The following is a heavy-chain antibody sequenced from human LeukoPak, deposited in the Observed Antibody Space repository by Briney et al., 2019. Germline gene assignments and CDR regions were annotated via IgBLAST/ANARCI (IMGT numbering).Heavy chain of an antibody. CDR1: GGSISSGGYY. Sequence: SETLSLTCTVSGGSISSGGYYWSWIRQHPGKGLEWIGYIYYSGSTYYNPSLKSRVTISVDTSKSQFSLKLSSVTAADTAVYYCARSKYQLLSQYNWFGPWGQGTLVTVSS. CDR2: IYYSGST. J-gene: IGHJ5*02. CDR3: ARSKYQLLSQYNWFGP. D-gene: IGHD2-2*01. V-gene: IGHV4-31*03.